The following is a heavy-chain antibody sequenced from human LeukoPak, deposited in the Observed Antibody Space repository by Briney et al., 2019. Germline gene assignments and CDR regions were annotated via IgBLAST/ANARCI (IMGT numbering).Heavy chain of an antibody. J-gene: IGHJ6*02. CDR2: INHSGST. Sequence: SETLSLTCAVYGGSFSGYYWSWIRQPPGKGLEWIGEINHSGSTNYNPSLKSRVTISVDTSKNQFSLKLSSVTAADTAVYYCVRFGVVNHYYYGMDVWGQGTTVTVSS. CDR3: VRFGVVNHYYYGMDV. CDR1: GGSFSGYY. D-gene: IGHD3-3*01. V-gene: IGHV4-34*01.